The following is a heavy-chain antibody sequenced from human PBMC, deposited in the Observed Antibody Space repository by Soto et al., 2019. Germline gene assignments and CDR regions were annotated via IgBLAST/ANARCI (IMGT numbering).Heavy chain of an antibody. CDR2: IKQDANER. V-gene: IGHV3-7*01. Sequence: EVQVVESGGGLVQPGGSLRLSCAASGFKFSTYWMSWVRQAPGKGLEWLANIKQDANERYYVDSVKGRFTISGDSAKNSLFLIMDSLRVEDTAVYYWSAYTTARHAAFDIWGQGTTVIVSS. CDR3: SAYTTARHAAFDI. J-gene: IGHJ3*02. CDR1: GFKFSTYW. D-gene: IGHD2-2*02.